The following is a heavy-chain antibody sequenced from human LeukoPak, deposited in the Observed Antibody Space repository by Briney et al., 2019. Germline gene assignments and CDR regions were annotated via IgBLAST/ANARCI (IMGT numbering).Heavy chain of an antibody. CDR3: AIPLHMAAFDY. CDR2: IYYSGTT. Sequence: SETLSLTCTVSGGSINSVYWSWIRQTPGKGLEWIAYIYYSGTTSYNPSLKSRVIISVETSKKQFSLNLKSVTAADTAVYYCAIPLHMAAFDYWGQGTLVTVSS. J-gene: IGHJ4*02. V-gene: IGHV4-59*12. D-gene: IGHD2-21*01. CDR1: GGSINSVY.